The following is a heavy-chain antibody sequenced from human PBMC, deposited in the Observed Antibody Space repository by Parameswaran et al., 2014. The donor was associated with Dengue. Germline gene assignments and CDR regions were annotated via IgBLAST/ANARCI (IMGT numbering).Heavy chain of an antibody. J-gene: IGHJ6*02. Sequence: QAGGSLRLSCAASGFTFSSYGMHWVRQAPGKGLEWVAVIAHDGRDKYYADSVKGRFTISRDRADNTLYLQMSSLRAEDSAVYYCARDQGSWWLRLGMDVWGQGTTVTVSS. CDR1: GFTFSSYG. D-gene: IGHD5-12*01. CDR2: IAHDGRDK. V-gene: IGHV3-30*03. CDR3: ARDQGSWWLRLGMDV.